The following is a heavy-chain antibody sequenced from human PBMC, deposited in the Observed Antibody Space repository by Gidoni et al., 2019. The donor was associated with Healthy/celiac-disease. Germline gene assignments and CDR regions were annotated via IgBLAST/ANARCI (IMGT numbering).Heavy chain of an antibody. D-gene: IGHD4-17*01. J-gene: IGHJ5*02. CDR1: GFTFSNAW. CDR2: IKSKTDGGTT. V-gene: IGHV3-15*01. Sequence: EVQLVESGGGLGKPGGSLRLSCAASGFTFSNAWMSWVRQAPGKGLEWVCRIKSKTDGGTTDYAAPVKGRFTISRDDSKNTLYLQMNSLKTEDTAVYYCTTVTINDYGNPWGQGTLVTVSS. CDR3: TTVTINDYGNP.